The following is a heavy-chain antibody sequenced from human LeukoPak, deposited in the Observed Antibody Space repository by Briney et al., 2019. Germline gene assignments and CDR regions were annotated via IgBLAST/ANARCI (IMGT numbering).Heavy chain of an antibody. Sequence: SETLSLTCAVYGGSFSGYYWSWIRQPPGKGLEWIGEINHSGSTNYNPSLKSRVTISVDTSKNQFSLKLSSVTAADTAVYYCARVVVVPADTTNYYYYGMDVWGQGTTVTVSS. CDR2: INHSGST. CDR1: GGSFSGYY. CDR3: ARVVVVPADTTNYYYYGMDV. V-gene: IGHV4-34*01. D-gene: IGHD2-2*01. J-gene: IGHJ6*02.